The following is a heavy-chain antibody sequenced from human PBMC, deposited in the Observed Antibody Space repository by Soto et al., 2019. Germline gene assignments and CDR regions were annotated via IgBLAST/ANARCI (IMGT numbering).Heavy chain of an antibody. CDR3: ARDGWGSNWYFDL. D-gene: IGHD3-16*01. CDR2: ISYDGKQT. J-gene: IGHJ2*01. CDR1: GVTFKDYG. Sequence: GRSLRLSCGAPGVTFKDYGMHWVRQAPGKGLEWVAVISYDGKQTYYADSVKGRFTISKDKSKRTLFLQMNSLRVDDTAVYYCARDGWGSNWYFDLWGRGTLVTVSS. V-gene: IGHV3-30*03.